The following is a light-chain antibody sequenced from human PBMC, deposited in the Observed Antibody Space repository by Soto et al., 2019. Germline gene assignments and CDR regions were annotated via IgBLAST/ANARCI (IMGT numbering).Light chain of an antibody. CDR2: KAS. Sequence: DIQMTQSPSTLFASVGDTVTLTCRASESISIWLAWYQQKPGKAPNLLINKASSLQSEVPSRFSGSGSGTEFTLTITSLQPEDFGVYYCQQYKSSSTFGQGTKVDIK. CDR3: QQYKSSST. J-gene: IGKJ1*01. V-gene: IGKV1-5*03. CDR1: ESISIW.